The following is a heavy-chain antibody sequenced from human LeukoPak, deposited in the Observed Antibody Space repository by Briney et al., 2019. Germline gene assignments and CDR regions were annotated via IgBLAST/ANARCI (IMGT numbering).Heavy chain of an antibody. V-gene: IGHV4-59*01. D-gene: IGHD5-18*01. CDR1: GGSISSYY. J-gene: IGHJ4*02. Sequence: SETLSLTCAVSGGSISSYYWSWIRQPPGKGLEWIGYIYYSGSTNYNPSLKSRVTISVHTSKNQFSLKLSSVTAADTAVYYCARVQIGYSYGLFDYWGQGTLVTVSS. CDR3: ARVQIGYSYGLFDY. CDR2: IYYSGST.